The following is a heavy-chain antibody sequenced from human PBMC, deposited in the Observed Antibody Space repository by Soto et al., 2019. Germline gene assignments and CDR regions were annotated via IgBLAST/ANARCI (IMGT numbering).Heavy chain of an antibody. J-gene: IGHJ6*02. CDR3: ARVLAVRSYYYYGMDV. CDR1: GGSISSYY. Sequence: QVQLQESGPGLVKPSETLSLTCTVSGGSISSYYWSWIRQPPGKGLEWIGYIYYSGSTNYNPSLTSRVTISVDTSKNQFSLKLSSVTAADTAVYYCARVLAVRSYYYYGMDVWGQGTMVTVSS. CDR2: IYYSGST. D-gene: IGHD2-15*01. V-gene: IGHV4-59*01.